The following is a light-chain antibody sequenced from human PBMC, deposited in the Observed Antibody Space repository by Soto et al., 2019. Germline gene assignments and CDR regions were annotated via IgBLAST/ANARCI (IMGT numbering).Light chain of an antibody. V-gene: IGKV3-20*01. J-gene: IGKJ3*01. CDR2: DTS. CDR3: QQYGSAPFT. Sequence: EIIMSQSPATLSVSPGEGATLSCRASQGIGDTLAWYQHKPGQTPRLLIYDTSSRATGIPDRISGSGSGTDFTLTISRLEPEDFAVYYCQQYGSAPFTFGPGTKVD. CDR1: QGIGDT.